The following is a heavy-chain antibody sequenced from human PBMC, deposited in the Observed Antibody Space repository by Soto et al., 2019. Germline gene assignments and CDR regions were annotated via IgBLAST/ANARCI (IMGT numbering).Heavy chain of an antibody. V-gene: IGHV1-69*01. D-gene: IGHD2-8*02. CDR3: ATVDRSVALVGWFDP. CDR1: GGTFSSYV. J-gene: IGHJ5*02. Sequence: QVHLEQSGAEVKKPGSSVKVSCKFSGGTFSSYVIIWVRQAPGQGLGWMGGIIPVSGTANYAQKFHGRVTISADAATTTAYMELSSVRFDDTAVYYCATVDRSVALVGWFDPWGQGTLVTVSS. CDR2: IIPVSGTA.